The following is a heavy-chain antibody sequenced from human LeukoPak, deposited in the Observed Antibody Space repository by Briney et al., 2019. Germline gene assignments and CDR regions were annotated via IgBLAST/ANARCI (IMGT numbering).Heavy chain of an antibody. CDR2: IYYSGST. CDR3: ARRTGKADAFDI. CDR1: GGSISSYY. J-gene: IGHJ3*02. V-gene: IGHV4-59*08. Sequence: SETLSLTCTVSGGSISSYYWSWIRQPPGKGLEWIGYIYYSGSTNYNPSLKSRVTISVDTSKNQFSLKLSSVTAADTAVYYCARRTGKADAFDIWGQGTMVTVSS.